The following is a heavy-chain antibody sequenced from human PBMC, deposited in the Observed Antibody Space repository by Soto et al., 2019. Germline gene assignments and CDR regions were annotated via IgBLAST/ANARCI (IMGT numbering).Heavy chain of an antibody. J-gene: IGHJ6*02. D-gene: IGHD6-13*01. CDR3: ARDQEAGSFFPYYYGMDV. Sequence: PGGSLRLSCATSGFTFSSYEMKWVRQAPGKGLEWVSYISSSGSTIYYADSVKGRFTISRDNAKNSLYLQMDSLRAEDTAVYYCARDQEAGSFFPYYYGMDVWGQGTTVTVSS. V-gene: IGHV3-48*03. CDR1: GFTFSSYE. CDR2: ISSSGSTI.